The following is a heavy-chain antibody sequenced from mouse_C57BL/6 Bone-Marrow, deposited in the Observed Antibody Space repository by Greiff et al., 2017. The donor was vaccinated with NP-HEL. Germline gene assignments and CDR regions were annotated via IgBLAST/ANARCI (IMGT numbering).Heavy chain of an antibody. D-gene: IGHD2-1*01. CDR2: IDPETGGT. Sequence: VQLQQSGAELVRPGASVTLSCKASGYTFTDYEMHWVKQTPVHGLEWIGAIDPETGGTAYNQKFKGKAILTADKSSSTAYMELRSLTSEDSAVYYCTRGEIYYGNYYAMDYWGQGTSVTVSS. J-gene: IGHJ4*01. CDR3: TRGEIYYGNYYAMDY. V-gene: IGHV1-15*01. CDR1: GYTFTDYE.